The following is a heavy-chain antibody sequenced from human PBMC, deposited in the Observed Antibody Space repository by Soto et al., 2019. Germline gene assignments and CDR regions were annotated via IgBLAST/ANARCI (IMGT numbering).Heavy chain of an antibody. CDR2: INHSGST. Sequence: QVQLQQWGAGLLKPSETLSLTCAVHGGSFSGFFWTWIRQPPGKGLEWIGEINHSGSTNYNPSLKSRVTISVDTSENQFSLRLTSVTVADTAVYYCARGQWLPRGEYWGQGTLVTVSS. D-gene: IGHD6-19*01. CDR1: GGSFSGFF. J-gene: IGHJ4*02. V-gene: IGHV4-34*02. CDR3: ARGQWLPRGEY.